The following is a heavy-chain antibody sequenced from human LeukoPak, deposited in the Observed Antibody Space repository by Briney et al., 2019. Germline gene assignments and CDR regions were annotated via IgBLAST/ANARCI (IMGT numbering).Heavy chain of an antibody. CDR3: ARDNYGTLDY. Sequence: ASVKVSCKASGYTFTDYFIHWVRQPPGQGLEWMGWTSPKSGDRKCTQKFQGRVTMTRDTSISTVYMELDRLTFDDTAVYFCARDNYGTLDYWGQGSLVTVSS. D-gene: IGHD4-17*01. V-gene: IGHV1-2*02. CDR2: TSPKSGDR. CDR1: GYTFTDYF. J-gene: IGHJ4*02.